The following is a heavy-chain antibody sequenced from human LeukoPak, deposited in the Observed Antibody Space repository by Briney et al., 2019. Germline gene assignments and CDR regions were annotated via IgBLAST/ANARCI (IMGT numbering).Heavy chain of an antibody. J-gene: IGHJ4*02. D-gene: IGHD3-3*01. V-gene: IGHV3-23*01. Sequence: GGSLRLSCAASGFTFSNYGMSWVRQAPGKGLEWVSAISGSGSSSYYADFVKGRFTISRDNSKNTLYLQINSLRAEDTAIYYCAKDQRTISTFDYWGQGTLVTVSS. CDR1: GFTFSNYG. CDR2: ISGSGSSS. CDR3: AKDQRTISTFDY.